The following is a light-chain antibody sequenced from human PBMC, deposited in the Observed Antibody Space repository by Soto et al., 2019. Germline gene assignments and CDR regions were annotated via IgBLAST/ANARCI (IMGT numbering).Light chain of an antibody. CDR1: ESVATN. CDR3: QQYFEWPPMT. J-gene: IGKJ1*01. Sequence: EIVLTQSPGTLSLSPGERATLSCRASESVATNLAWYQQKPGQAPRLLISGASTRAAGIPDRFRGSGSGTEFTLTINSLRSEDSAVYYCQQYFEWPPMTFGQGTKV. CDR2: GAS. V-gene: IGKV3-15*01.